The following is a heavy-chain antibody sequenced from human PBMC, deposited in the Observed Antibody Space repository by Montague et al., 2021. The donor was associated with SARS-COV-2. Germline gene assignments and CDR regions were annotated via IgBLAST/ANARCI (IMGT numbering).Heavy chain of an antibody. Sequence: SETLSLTCAVYGGSFSGYYWSWIRQPPGKGLEWIGEINHNGSTNYNPSLKSRVTISVDTSKNQFSLKLSSVTAADTAVYYCASVPTVTTYYYYYYGMDVWGQGTTVTVSS. V-gene: IGHV4-34*01. CDR2: INHNGST. CDR1: GGSFSGYY. CDR3: ASVPTVTTYYYYYYGMDV. J-gene: IGHJ6*02. D-gene: IGHD4-17*01.